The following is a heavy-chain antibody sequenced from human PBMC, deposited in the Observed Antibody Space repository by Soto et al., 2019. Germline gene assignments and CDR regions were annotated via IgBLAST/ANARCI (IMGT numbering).Heavy chain of an antibody. CDR3: ARDRDRVADF. Sequence: QVHLVQSGAEVKKPGASVKVSCKASGYPFNTYGITWVRQAPGQGLEWMAWINAYNGNTLYAKNLQGRVTMTTDTSTSTAYMEMRSLTSADTAVYYCARDRDRVADFWGQGTMVTVSS. CDR1: GYPFNTYG. J-gene: IGHJ3*01. D-gene: IGHD5-12*01. V-gene: IGHV1-18*01. CDR2: INAYNGNT.